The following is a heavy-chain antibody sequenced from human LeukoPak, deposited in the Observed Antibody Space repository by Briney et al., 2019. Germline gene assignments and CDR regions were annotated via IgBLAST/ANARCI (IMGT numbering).Heavy chain of an antibody. V-gene: IGHV4-34*01. J-gene: IGHJ5*02. Sequence: SETLSLTCAVYGGSFSGHYWSWIRQPPGKGLEWIGEINHSGSTNYNPSLKSRVTISVDTSKKQFSLNLSSVTAADTAVYYCARGARIAARRSWFDPWGQGTLVTVSS. CDR2: INHSGST. CDR3: ARGARIAARRSWFDP. D-gene: IGHD6-6*01. CDR1: GGSFSGHY.